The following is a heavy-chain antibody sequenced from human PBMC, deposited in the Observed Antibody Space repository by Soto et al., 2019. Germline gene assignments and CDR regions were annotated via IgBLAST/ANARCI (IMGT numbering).Heavy chain of an antibody. CDR2: IIPIFGTP. Sequence: QVQLVQSGAEVKKPGSSVKVSCKASGGTLSDSSINWVRQAPGQGLEWMGGIIPIFGTPNYAQKFQGRVTITADKSTSTAYMEVSSLRSEDTAVYYCARDPDYGGNSGLGLVDYWGQGTLVTVSS. J-gene: IGHJ4*02. CDR1: GGTLSDSS. CDR3: ARDPDYGGNSGLGLVDY. D-gene: IGHD2-21*02. V-gene: IGHV1-69*06.